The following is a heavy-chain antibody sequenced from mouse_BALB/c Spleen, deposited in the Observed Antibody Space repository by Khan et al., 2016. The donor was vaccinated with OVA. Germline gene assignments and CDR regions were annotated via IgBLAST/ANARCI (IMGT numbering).Heavy chain of an antibody. V-gene: IGHV1S41*01. CDR3: ARSNYYGGSLYAMDY. CDR1: GYTFTSYW. J-gene: IGHJ4*01. D-gene: IGHD1-1*01. CDR2: LGTGSGST. Sequence: DLVKPGASVKLSCKASGYTFTSYWIYWIKQRPGEGLEWIGRLGTGSGSTYYNEMFKDKATLTVDTSSSTSYIQLSSLSSEDSAVYFCARSNYYGGSLYAMDYWGQGTSVTVSS.